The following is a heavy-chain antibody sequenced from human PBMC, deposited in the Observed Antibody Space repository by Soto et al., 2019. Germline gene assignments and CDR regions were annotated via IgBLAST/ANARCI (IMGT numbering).Heavy chain of an antibody. CDR2: IWYDGSNE. CDR1: GFTFRSYG. J-gene: IGHJ6*02. CDR3: ARDTDTSGFYGMDV. Sequence: GGSLRLSCVASGFTFRSYGMHWVRQAPGKGLEWVAVIWYDGSNEYYADSVKGRFTISRDNSKNTLYMQMNSLRAEDTAVYHGARDTDTSGFYGMDVWGQGTTVTSP. V-gene: IGHV3-33*01. D-gene: IGHD3-22*01.